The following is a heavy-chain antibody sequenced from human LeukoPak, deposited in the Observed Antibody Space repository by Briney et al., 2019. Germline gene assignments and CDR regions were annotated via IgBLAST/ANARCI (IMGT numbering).Heavy chain of an antibody. J-gene: IGHJ4*02. Sequence: GGSLRLSCAASGFTFSSFTMNWVRRAPGKGLEWVAVIWYDGSNKYYADSVKGRFTISRDNSKNSLYLQMNSLRAEDTAVYYCAREGPLEEFDYWGQGTLVTVSS. CDR3: AREGPLEEFDY. CDR1: GFTFSSFT. CDR2: IWYDGSNK. V-gene: IGHV3-33*08.